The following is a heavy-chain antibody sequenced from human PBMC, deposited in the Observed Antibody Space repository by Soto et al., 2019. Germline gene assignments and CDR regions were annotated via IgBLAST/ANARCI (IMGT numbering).Heavy chain of an antibody. CDR3: ARSNYGHNWFDP. D-gene: IGHD4-4*01. CDR2: IIPIFGTA. CDR1: GGTFSSYA. V-gene: IGHV1-69*13. J-gene: IGHJ5*02. Sequence: SVKVSCKASGGTFSSYAISWVRQAPGQGLEWMGGIIPIFGTANYAQKFQGRVTITADESTSTAYMELSSLRSEDTAVYYCARSNYGHNWFDPWGQGTLVTVSS.